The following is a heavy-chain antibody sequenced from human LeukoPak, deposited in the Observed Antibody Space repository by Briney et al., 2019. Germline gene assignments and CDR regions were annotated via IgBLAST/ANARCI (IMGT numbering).Heavy chain of an antibody. CDR2: IYHSGST. CDR1: GGSISSGGYY. CDR3: ARDKAAAGSFDY. D-gene: IGHD6-13*01. J-gene: IGHJ4*02. Sequence: SETLSLTCTVSGGSISSGGYYWSWIRQPPGKGLEWIGYIYHSGSTYYNPSLKSRVTISVDRSKNQFSLKLSSVTAADTAVYYCARDKAAAGSFDYWGQGTLVTVSS. V-gene: IGHV4-30-2*01.